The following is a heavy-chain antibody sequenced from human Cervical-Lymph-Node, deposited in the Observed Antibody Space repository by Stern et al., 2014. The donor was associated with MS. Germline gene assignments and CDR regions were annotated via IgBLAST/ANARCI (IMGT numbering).Heavy chain of an antibody. Sequence: QLQLQESGPGLVKPSGTLSLTCAVSGGSISSSNWWSWVRQPPGKGLEWIGEIYHSGSPNYTPSLKSRVTISVDKSKNQFPLKLSSVTAADTAVYYCARDGYYDSSGYQNWGQGTLVTVSS. V-gene: IGHV4-4*02. CDR1: GGSISSSNW. CDR3: ARDGYYDSSGYQN. D-gene: IGHD3-22*01. J-gene: IGHJ4*02. CDR2: IYHSGSP.